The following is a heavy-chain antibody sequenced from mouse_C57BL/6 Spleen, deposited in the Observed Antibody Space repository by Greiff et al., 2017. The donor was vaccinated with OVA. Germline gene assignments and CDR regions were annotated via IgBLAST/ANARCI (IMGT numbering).Heavy chain of an antibody. V-gene: IGHV5-9-1*02. D-gene: IGHD1-1*01. CDR3: TREDYYGSLDY. J-gene: IGHJ2*01. CDR1: GFTFSSYA. Sequence: EVKLVESGEGLVKPGGSLKLSCAASGFTFSSYAMSWVRQTPEKRLEWVAYISSGGDYIYYADTVKGRFTISRDNARNTLYLQMSSLKSEDTAMYYCTREDYYGSLDYWGQGTTLTVSS. CDR2: ISSGGDYI.